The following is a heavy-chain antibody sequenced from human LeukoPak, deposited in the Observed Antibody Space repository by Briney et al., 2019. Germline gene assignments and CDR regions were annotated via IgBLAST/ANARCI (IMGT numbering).Heavy chain of an antibody. V-gene: IGHV1-69*13. J-gene: IGHJ4*02. CDR1: GGTFSSYA. D-gene: IGHD4-17*01. Sequence: ASVKVSCKASGGTFSSYAISWVRQAPGQGLEWVGGIIPIFGTANYAQKFQGRVTITADESTSTAYMELSSLRSEDTAVYYCARPSYYGDYPGGFDYWGQGTLVTVSS. CDR3: ARPSYYGDYPGGFDY. CDR2: IIPIFGTA.